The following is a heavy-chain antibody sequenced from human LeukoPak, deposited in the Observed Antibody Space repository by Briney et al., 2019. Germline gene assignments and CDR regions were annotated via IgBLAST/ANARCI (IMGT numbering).Heavy chain of an antibody. J-gene: IGHJ5*02. CDR2: ISSSGSTI. Sequence: GGSLRLSCAASGFTFSDYYMSWIRQAPGKGLEWVSYISSSGSTIYYADSVKGRFTISRDNAKNSLYLQMNSLRAEDTAVYYCARDNKGLWGWFPRDWFDPWGQGTLVTVSS. D-gene: IGHD2-21*01. V-gene: IGHV3-11*01. CDR3: ARDNKGLWGWFPRDWFDP. CDR1: GFTFSDYY.